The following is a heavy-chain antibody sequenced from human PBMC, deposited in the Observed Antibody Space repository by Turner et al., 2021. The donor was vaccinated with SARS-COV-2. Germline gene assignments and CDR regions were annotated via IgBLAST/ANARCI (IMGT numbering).Heavy chain of an antibody. CDR3: ATRMTTLPQ. D-gene: IGHD4-17*01. CDR2: IYSGGST. Sequence: EVHLVESGGGLVQPGGSLRLSCAASGFAVSNNYMSWVRQAAGKGLEWVSLIYSGGSTYYADSGTGRFTISRDNSKNTLYLQMNSLRAEDTAVYYCATRMTTLPQWGQGTLVTVSS. V-gene: IGHV3-66*01. CDR1: GFAVSNNY. J-gene: IGHJ4*02.